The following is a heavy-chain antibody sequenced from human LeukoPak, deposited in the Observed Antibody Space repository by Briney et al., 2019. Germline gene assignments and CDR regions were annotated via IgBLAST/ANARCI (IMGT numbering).Heavy chain of an antibody. CDR3: AKGPKIPAPTYYFDY. Sequence: GGSLRLSCAASGFTFSSYAMGWVRQAPGKGLEWISAISGSGGNTYYAASVRGRFTFSRDNSKNTLFLQMNSLRAEDTAVYYCAKGPKIPAPTYYFDYWGQGTLVTVSS. CDR2: ISGSGGNT. CDR1: GFTFSSYA. D-gene: IGHD2-2*01. J-gene: IGHJ4*02. V-gene: IGHV3-23*01.